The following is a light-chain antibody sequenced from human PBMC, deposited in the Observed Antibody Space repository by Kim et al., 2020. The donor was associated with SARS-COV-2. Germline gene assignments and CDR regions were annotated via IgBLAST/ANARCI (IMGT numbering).Light chain of an antibody. V-gene: IGKV4-1*01. CDR1: PSVLYSSNNKNY. Sequence: DIVMTQSPDSLAVSLGERATINCKSSPSVLYSSNNKNYLAWYQQKPGQPPKLLIYWASTRESGVPDRFSGSGSGTDFTLPISSLQAEDVTVYYCQQYYSSPWMFGQGTKVDIK. J-gene: IGKJ1*01. CDR2: WAS. CDR3: QQYYSSPWM.